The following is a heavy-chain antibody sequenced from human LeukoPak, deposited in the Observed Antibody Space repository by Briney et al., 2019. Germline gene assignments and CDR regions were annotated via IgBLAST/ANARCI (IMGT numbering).Heavy chain of an antibody. CDR1: GGSISSYY. V-gene: IGHV4-59*12. Sequence: SETLSLTCTVSGGSISSYYWSWIRQPPGKGLEWIGYIYYSGSTNYNPSLKSRVTISVDTSKNQFSLKLSSVTAADTAVYYCARGVSSGSRFDYWGQGTLVTVSS. CDR3: ARGVSSGSRFDY. CDR2: IYYSGST. J-gene: IGHJ4*02. D-gene: IGHD6-19*01.